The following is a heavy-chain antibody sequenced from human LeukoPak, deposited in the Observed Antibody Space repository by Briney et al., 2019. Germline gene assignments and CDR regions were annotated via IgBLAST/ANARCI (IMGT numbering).Heavy chain of an antibody. CDR2: IYYSGST. J-gene: IGHJ4*02. D-gene: IGHD6-6*01. V-gene: IGHV4-59*01. Sequence: PSETLSLTCTVSGGSISSYYWSWIRQPPGKGLEWIGYIYYSGSTNYNPSLKSRVTISVDTSKNQFSLKLSSVTAEDTAVYYCARSKSSSSPNFDYWGQGTLVTVSS. CDR1: GGSISSYY. CDR3: ARSKSSSSPNFDY.